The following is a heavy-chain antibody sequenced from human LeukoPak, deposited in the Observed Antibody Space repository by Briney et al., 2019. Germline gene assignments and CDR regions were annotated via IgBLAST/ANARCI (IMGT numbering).Heavy chain of an antibody. J-gene: IGHJ5*02. Sequence: PSETLSLTCAVSGGSISSSNWWSWVRQPPGKGLEWIGEIYHSGSTNYNPSLKSRVTISVDKSKNQFSLKLSSVTAADTAVYYRAREAPMVRGVITTSSWFDPWGQGTLVTVSS. V-gene: IGHV4-4*02. D-gene: IGHD3-10*01. CDR2: IYHSGST. CDR1: GGSISSSNW. CDR3: AREAPMVRGVITTSSWFDP.